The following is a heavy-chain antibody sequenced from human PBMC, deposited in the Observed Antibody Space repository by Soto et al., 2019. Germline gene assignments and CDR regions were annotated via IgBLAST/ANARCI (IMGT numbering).Heavy chain of an antibody. J-gene: IGHJ4*02. CDR2: IYYSGST. V-gene: IGHV4-39*01. Sequence: QLQLQESGPGLVKPSETLSLTCTVSGGSISSSSYYWGWLRQPSGKGLEWIGSIYYSGSTYYNPSLKSRVTISVDTSKNQCSLKRSSVTAADTAVDYCASSYCDYVAYWGQGTLVTVSS. CDR1: GGSISSSSYY. CDR3: ASSYCDYVAY. D-gene: IGHD2-8*02.